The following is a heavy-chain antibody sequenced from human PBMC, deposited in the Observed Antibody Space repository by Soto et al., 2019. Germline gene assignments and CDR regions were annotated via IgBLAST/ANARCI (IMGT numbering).Heavy chain of an antibody. CDR1: GFIFGTYW. Sequence: DVQLVESGGGLVQPGGSLRLSCAASGFIFGTYWMSWVRQAPGKGLEWVASIKQDGSDKYYVDSVKGRFTISRDNAKNSLNLQRSSLSAEDTAVYYCARPRSGSYYLDYYYMDVWGKGTTVTVSS. CDR2: IKQDGSDK. CDR3: ARPRSGSYYLDYYYMDV. V-gene: IGHV3-7*01. J-gene: IGHJ6*03. D-gene: IGHD3-10*01.